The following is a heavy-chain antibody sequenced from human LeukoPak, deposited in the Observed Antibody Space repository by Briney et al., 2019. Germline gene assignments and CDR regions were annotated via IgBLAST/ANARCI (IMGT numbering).Heavy chain of an antibody. D-gene: IGHD4-17*01. V-gene: IGHV4-4*07. J-gene: IGHJ4*02. Sequence: SETLSLTCTVSGGSISSYYWSWIRQPAGKGLEWIGRIYTSESTNYNPSLKSRVTMSVDTSKNQFSLKLSSVTAADTAVYYCARVSPYGDWDNYWGQGTLVTVSS. CDR3: ARVSPYGDWDNY. CDR2: IYTSEST. CDR1: GGSISSYY.